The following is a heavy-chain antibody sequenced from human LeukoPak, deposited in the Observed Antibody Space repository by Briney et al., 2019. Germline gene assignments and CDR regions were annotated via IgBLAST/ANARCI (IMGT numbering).Heavy chain of an antibody. CDR3: ARVGKYCSGGSCSPNYYYYMDV. J-gene: IGHJ6*03. CDR2: INHSGST. V-gene: IGHV4-34*01. D-gene: IGHD2-15*01. CDR1: GGSFSGYY. Sequence: SETLSLTCAVYGGSFSGYYWSWIRQPPGKGLEWIGEINHSGSTNYNLSLKSRVTISVDTSKNQFSLKLSSVTAADTAVYYCARVGKYCSGGSCSPNYYYYMDVWGKGTTVTVSS.